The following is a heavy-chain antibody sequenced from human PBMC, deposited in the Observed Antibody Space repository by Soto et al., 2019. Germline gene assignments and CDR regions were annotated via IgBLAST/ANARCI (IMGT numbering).Heavy chain of an antibody. CDR2: INPSGGST. J-gene: IGHJ3*02. V-gene: IGHV1-46*01. Sequence: ASVKVSCKASGYTFTGYSMHWVRRAPGQGPEWMGIINPSGGSTSYAQKFQGRVTMTRDTSTSTVYMELSSLRSEDTAVYYCAREFYSRSWSTGAGFDIWGQGTMVTVSS. D-gene: IGHD6-13*01. CDR1: GYTFTGYS. CDR3: AREFYSRSWSTGAGFDI.